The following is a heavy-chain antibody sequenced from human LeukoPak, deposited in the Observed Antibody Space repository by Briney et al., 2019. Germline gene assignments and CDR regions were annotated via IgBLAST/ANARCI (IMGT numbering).Heavy chain of an antibody. Sequence: KPSETLSLTCTVSGVSISSYFWSWIRQAPGKGLEWIGYISYSGNTDYNPSLKSRVTISEDTSKNQFSLKLISVTAADTAVYYCAAGTPALEFWGQGTLVTVSS. CDR3: AAGTPALEF. V-gene: IGHV4-59*08. CDR2: ISYSGNT. D-gene: IGHD2-15*01. J-gene: IGHJ4*02. CDR1: GVSISSYF.